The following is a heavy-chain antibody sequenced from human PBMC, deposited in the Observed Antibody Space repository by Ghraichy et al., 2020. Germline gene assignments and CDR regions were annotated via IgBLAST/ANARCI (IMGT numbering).Heavy chain of an antibody. D-gene: IGHD2-2*01. CDR2: ISYDGSNK. J-gene: IGHJ4*02. V-gene: IGHV3-30*04. CDR3: ARGYCSSTSCYYFDY. Sequence: GGSLRLSCAASGFTFSNYAMHWVRQAPGKGLEWVAVISYDGSNKYYAVSVKGRFTISRDNSKNTLYLQMNSLRAEDTAMYYCARGYCSSTSCYYFDYWGQGTLVTVSS. CDR1: GFTFSNYA.